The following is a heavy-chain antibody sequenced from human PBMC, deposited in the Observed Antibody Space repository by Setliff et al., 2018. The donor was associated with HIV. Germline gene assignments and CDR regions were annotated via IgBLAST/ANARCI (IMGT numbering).Heavy chain of an antibody. CDR1: GVSISSYY. CDR3: ARDFITYGDYDQVYYYMDV. Sequence: SETLSPTCTVSGVSISSYYWSWIRQPAGKGLEWIGRMYTSGGTDFNPSLKSRVTMSVDTSKSQVSLRLKSVTAADTAVYYCARDFITYGDYDQVYYYMDVWGKGTTVTVSS. D-gene: IGHD4-17*01. J-gene: IGHJ6*03. CDR2: MYTSGGT. V-gene: IGHV4-4*07.